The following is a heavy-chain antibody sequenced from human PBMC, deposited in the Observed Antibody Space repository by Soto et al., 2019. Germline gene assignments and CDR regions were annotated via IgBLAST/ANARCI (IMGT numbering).Heavy chain of an antibody. CDR1: GGSISSGGYY. CDR2: IYYSGST. CDR3: ARERIWVRGNWFDP. J-gene: IGHJ5*02. V-gene: IGHV4-31*03. D-gene: IGHD3-10*01. Sequence: SETLSLTCTVSGGSISSGGYYWSWIRRHPGKGLEWIGYIYYSGSTYYNPSLKSRVTISVDTSKNQFSLKLSSVTAADTAVYYCARERIWVRGNWFDPWGQGTLVTVSS.